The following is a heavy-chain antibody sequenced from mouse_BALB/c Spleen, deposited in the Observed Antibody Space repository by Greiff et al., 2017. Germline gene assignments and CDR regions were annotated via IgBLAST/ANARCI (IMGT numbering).Heavy chain of an antibody. V-gene: IGHV1-54*01. CDR2: INPGSGGT. Sequence: QVQLQQSGAELVRPGTSVKVSCKASGYAFTNYLIEWVKQRPGQGLEWIGVINPGSGGTNYNEKFKGKATLTADKSSSTAYMQLSSLTSDVSAVYFCARLLSYYFDYWGQGTTLTVSS. J-gene: IGHJ2*01. CDR3: ARLLSYYFDY. CDR1: GYAFTNYL.